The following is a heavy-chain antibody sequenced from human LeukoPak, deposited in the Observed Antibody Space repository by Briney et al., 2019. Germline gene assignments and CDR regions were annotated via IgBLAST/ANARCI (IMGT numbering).Heavy chain of an antibody. J-gene: IGHJ4*02. CDR3: AKNPYEYYFDY. D-gene: IGHD5-12*01. CDR1: GYTFTTYG. Sequence: ASVKVSCKSSGYTFTTYGISWVRQAPGQGLQWMGWINPYSGDTDYAQKLQGRVTMTTDTSTSTAYMELRSLRSDDTAVYYCAKNPYEYYFDYWGQGTLVTVSS. V-gene: IGHV1-18*01. CDR2: INPYSGDT.